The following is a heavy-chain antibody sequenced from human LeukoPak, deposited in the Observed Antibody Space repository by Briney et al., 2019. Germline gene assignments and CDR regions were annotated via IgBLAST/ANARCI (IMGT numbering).Heavy chain of an antibody. V-gene: IGHV3-74*01. CDR3: ARGSSMVRGVIPDY. CDR2: INSDGSST. D-gene: IGHD3-10*01. Sequence: GGSLRLSCAASGFTFSRYWMHWVRQAPGKGLVWVSHINSDGSSTNYADSVKGRLTISRDNAKNTLYLQMNSLRAEDTAVYYCARGSSMVRGVIPDYWGQGTLVTVSS. J-gene: IGHJ4*02. CDR1: GFTFSRYW.